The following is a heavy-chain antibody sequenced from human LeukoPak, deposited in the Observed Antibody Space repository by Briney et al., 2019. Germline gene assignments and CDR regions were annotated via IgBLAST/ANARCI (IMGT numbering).Heavy chain of an antibody. V-gene: IGHV1-2*02. CDR1: GYTFTGYY. J-gene: IGHJ6*03. CDR2: INPNSGGT. D-gene: IGHD2-2*02. Sequence: ASVKVSCKASGYTFTGYYMHWVRQAPGQGLEWMGWINPNSGGTNYAQKFQGRVTMTRDTSISTAYMELGRLRSDDTAVYYCARDGVVVVPAAIPQYYYYYMDVWGKGTTVTVSS. CDR3: ARDGVVVVPAAIPQYYYYYMDV.